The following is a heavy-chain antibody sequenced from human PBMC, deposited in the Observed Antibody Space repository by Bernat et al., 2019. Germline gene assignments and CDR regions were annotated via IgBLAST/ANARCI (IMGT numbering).Heavy chain of an antibody. J-gene: IGHJ6*02. Sequence: QVQLVQSGAEVKKPGASVKVSCKASGYTFTSYAMHWVRQAPGQRLEWMGWINAGNGNTKYSQKLQGRVTITRDTSASTAYMELSSLRSEDTAVYYCARASSGWYYGMDVWGQGTTVTVSS. CDR3: ARASSGWYYGMDV. D-gene: IGHD6-19*01. CDR1: GYTFTSYA. CDR2: INAGNGNT. V-gene: IGHV1-3*01.